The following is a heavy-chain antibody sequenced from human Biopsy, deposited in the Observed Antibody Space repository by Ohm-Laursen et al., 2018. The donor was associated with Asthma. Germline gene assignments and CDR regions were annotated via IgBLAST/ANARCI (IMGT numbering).Heavy chain of an antibody. CDR2: ISYDGSTK. J-gene: IGHJ1*01. CDR1: GFSFSEFV. CDR3: AKGHGDYVFPYFQH. Sequence: SLRLSCAASGFSFSEFVMHWVRQAPGKGLEWVAVISYDGSTKYYADSVKGRFTISRDNSKNTLYLQMNSLRAEDTAVYYCAKGHGDYVFPYFQHWGQGTLVTVSS. V-gene: IGHV3-30*18. D-gene: IGHD4-17*01.